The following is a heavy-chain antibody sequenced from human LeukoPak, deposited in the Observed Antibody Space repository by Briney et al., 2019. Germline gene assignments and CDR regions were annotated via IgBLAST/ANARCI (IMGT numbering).Heavy chain of an antibody. CDR1: GYTFTGYY. D-gene: IGHD2-21*01. J-gene: IGHJ6*03. CDR3: ARAQNCGGDCYLPYYYYYYMDV. Sequence: GASVKVSCKASGYTFTGYYMHWVRQAPGQGLEWMGWINPNSGGTNYAQKFQGRVTMTRDTSISTAYMELSRLRSGDTAVYYCARAQNCGGDCYLPYYYYYYMDVWGKGTTVTVSS. CDR2: INPNSGGT. V-gene: IGHV1-2*02.